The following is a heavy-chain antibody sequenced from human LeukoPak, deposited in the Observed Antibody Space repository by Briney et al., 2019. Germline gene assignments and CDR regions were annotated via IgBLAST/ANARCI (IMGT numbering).Heavy chain of an antibody. Sequence: GASVKVSCTASVFTFTSYDINWVRQAAGQGREWMGWINPNNGNTGYAQKFQGRVTMTRDTTISTAYMELRSLRSEGTAVYYCVRDGEGVAISVNYWFDPWGQGTLVTVSS. V-gene: IGHV1-8*01. CDR3: VRDGEGVAISVNYWFDP. D-gene: IGHD3-10*01. CDR2: INPNNGNT. CDR1: VFTFTSYD. J-gene: IGHJ5*02.